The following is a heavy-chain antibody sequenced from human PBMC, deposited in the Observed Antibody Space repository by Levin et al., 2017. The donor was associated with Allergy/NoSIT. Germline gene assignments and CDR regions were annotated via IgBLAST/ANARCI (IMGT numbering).Heavy chain of an antibody. CDR1: GYTFSSYA. Sequence: ASVKVSCKTSGYTFSSYAITLVRQAPGQGPEWMGWISPYNGYTNYTQNFQGRVTMTTDTSASTAYLEFRSLRSDDTAIFYCARGMVRGVIRYWGQGTLVTVST. V-gene: IGHV1-18*01. CDR3: ARGMVRGVIRY. J-gene: IGHJ4*02. D-gene: IGHD3-10*01. CDR2: ISPYNGYT.